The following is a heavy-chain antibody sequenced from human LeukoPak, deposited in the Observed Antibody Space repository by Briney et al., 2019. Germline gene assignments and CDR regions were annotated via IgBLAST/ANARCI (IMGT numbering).Heavy chain of an antibody. J-gene: IGHJ6*03. CDR3: ATFLEWRIYYYYMDV. CDR1: GFTFSSYG. D-gene: IGHD3-3*01. V-gene: IGHV3-30*02. Sequence: GGSLRLSCAASGFTFSSYGMHWVRQAPGKGLEWVAFIRYDGSNKYYADSVKGRFTISRDNSKNTLYLQMNSLRAEDTAVYYCATFLEWRIYYYYMDVWGKGTTVTVSS. CDR2: IRYDGSNK.